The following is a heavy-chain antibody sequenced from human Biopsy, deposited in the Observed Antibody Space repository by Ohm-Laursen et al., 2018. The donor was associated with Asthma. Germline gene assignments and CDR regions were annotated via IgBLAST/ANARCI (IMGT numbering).Heavy chain of an antibody. CDR1: GFTFSSYG. CDR2: ISWNSATI. J-gene: IGHJ4*02. CDR3: AKVRSDWVITESFDY. D-gene: IGHD3-22*01. V-gene: IGHV3-9*01. Sequence: SLRLSCAASGFTFSSYGMHWVRQAPGKGLEWVSGISWNSATIGYADSVEGRFTISRDNAKNSVFLHMDSLRPEDTAFYYCAKVRSDWVITESFDYWGQGTLVTVSS.